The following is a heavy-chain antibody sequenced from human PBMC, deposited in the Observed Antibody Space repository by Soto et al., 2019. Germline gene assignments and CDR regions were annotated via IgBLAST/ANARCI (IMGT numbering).Heavy chain of an antibody. V-gene: IGHV4-59*08. CDR1: GGSISSYY. CDR2: IYYSGST. Sequence: SETLSLTCTVSGGSISSYYWSWIRQPPGKGLEWIGYIYYSGSTNYNPSLKSRVTISVDTSKNQFSLKLSSVTAADTAVYYCARTLEEAFDIWGQGTMVTVSS. D-gene: IGHD1-1*01. J-gene: IGHJ3*02. CDR3: ARTLEEAFDI.